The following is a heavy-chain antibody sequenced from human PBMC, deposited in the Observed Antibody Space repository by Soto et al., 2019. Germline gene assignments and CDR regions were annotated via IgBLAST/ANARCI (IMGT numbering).Heavy chain of an antibody. CDR3: ARGLILWFGELSRRGGYYYYMDV. J-gene: IGHJ6*03. CDR1: GGSFSGYQ. V-gene: IGHV4-34*01. Sequence: QVQLQQWGAGLLKPSETLSLTCAVYGGSFSGYQWTWIRQTPGKGLEWIGEINDSGNINYNPSLKSRVTILVDTAKKQISLKLSSVTAADTAAYYCARGLILWFGELSRRGGYYYYMDVWGKGTSVNVSS. CDR2: INDSGNI. D-gene: IGHD3-10*01.